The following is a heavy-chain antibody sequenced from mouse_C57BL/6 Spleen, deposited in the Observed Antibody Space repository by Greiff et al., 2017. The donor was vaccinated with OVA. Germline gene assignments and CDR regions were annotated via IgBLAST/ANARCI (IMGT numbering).Heavy chain of an antibody. J-gene: IGHJ4*01. CDR1: GYTFTSYW. Sequence: QVQLKQPGAELVKPGASVKLSCKASGYTFTSYWMQWVKQRPGQGLEWIGEIDPSDSYTNYNQKFKGKATLTVDTSSSTAYMQLSSLTSEDSAVYYCARGKPDYWGQGTSVTVSS. V-gene: IGHV1-50*01. CDR3: ARGKPDY. CDR2: IDPSDSYT.